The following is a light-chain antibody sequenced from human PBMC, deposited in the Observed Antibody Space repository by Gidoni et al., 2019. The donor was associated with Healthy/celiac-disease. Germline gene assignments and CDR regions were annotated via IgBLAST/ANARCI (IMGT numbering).Light chain of an antibody. CDR3: SSYAGSNIYV. V-gene: IGLV2-8*01. J-gene: IGLJ1*01. Sequence: QSALTQPPSASGSPGQSVTISCTGTSSAVGGYNYVSWYQQHPGNAPKLMIYEVSTRPSGVPDLFSGSTSGNPASLTVSGLQAEDEADYYCSSYAGSNIYVFGTGTKVTVL. CDR2: EVS. CDR1: SSAVGGYNY.